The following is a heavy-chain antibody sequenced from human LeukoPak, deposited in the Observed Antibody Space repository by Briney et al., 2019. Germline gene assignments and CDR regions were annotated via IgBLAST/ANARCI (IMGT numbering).Heavy chain of an antibody. D-gene: IGHD3-3*01. CDR3: ARGRTIFGVVRSTYYMDV. V-gene: IGHV4-34*01. CDR1: GGSFSGYY. Sequence: PSETLSLTCAVYGGSFSGYYWSWIRQPPGKGLEWIGEINHSGSTNYKPSLKSRVTISVDTSKNQFSLKLSSVTAAETAVYYCARGRTIFGVVRSTYYMDVWGKGTTVTVSS. J-gene: IGHJ6*03. CDR2: INHSGST.